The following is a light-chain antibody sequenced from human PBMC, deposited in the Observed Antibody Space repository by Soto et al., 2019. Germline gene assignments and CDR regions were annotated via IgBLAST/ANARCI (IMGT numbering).Light chain of an antibody. CDR3: QQSYITPYT. CDR1: QSISVH. Sequence: DIQMTQSPFSLSASVGDTGTITCRASQSISVHLNWYQQKPRKVPKILIYAASYLQSGVPSRFSGSGSETDFALTISSLQPEDFATYYWQQSYITPYTFGQWTKLEIK. CDR2: AAS. V-gene: IGKV1-39*01. J-gene: IGKJ2*01.